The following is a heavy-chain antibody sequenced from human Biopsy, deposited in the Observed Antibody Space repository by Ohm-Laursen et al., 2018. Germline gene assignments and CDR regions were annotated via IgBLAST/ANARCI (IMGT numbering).Heavy chain of an antibody. Sequence: GSSVKVSCKAPGGTFSNYGVNWVRQAPGQGLEWLGGNIPILGTGNYAQKFQDRVTVAADISTSTATMELRILRSDDTAVYYCATKLTGYFHHWGQGTLVIVSS. CDR2: NIPILGTG. D-gene: IGHD3-9*01. V-gene: IGHV1-69*06. CDR3: ATKLTGYFHH. J-gene: IGHJ1*01. CDR1: GGTFSNYG.